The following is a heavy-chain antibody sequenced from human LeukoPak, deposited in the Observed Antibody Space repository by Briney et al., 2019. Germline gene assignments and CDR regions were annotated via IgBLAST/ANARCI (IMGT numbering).Heavy chain of an antibody. CDR2: IYYRGTA. V-gene: IGHV4-30-4*01. J-gene: IGHJ4*02. CDR3: ARIQGNGYYGWDYFDF. CDR1: GGSINNGANY. Sequence: SETLSLTCTVSGGSINNGANYWSWIRQPPGKGLEWLGFIYYRGTAYYDASLKSRVSISIDTSKNQFSLTLSSVTAADTAVYYCARIQGNGYYGWDYFDFWGQGTLVTVSS. D-gene: IGHD6-25*01.